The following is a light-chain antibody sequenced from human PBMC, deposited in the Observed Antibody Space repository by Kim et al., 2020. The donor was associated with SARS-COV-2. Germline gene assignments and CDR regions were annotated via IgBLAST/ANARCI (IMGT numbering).Light chain of an antibody. CDR2: DVS. V-gene: IGKV3-11*01. CDR3: LQRHAWPLT. CDR1: QSISPS. Sequence: LPPGESATRPCRASQSISPSLAWYQQKPGQAPRLLICDVSNRATGVPARFSGSGSGADFTLTISSLEPEDFASYYCLQRHAWPLTFGGGTKVDIK. J-gene: IGKJ4*01.